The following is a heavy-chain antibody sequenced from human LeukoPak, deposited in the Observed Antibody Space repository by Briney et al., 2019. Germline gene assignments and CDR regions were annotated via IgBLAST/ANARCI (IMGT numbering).Heavy chain of an antibody. CDR3: ARGPPTGATETYYFDY. CDR2: IYYSGST. V-gene: IGHV4-59*08. Sequence: SETLSLTCTVSGGSISSYYWSWIRQPPGKGLEWIGYIYYSGSTNYNPSLKSRVTISVDTSKNQFSLKLSSVTAADTAVYYCARGPPTGATETYYFDYWGQGTLSQSPQ. J-gene: IGHJ4*02. D-gene: IGHD1-26*01. CDR1: GGSISSYY.